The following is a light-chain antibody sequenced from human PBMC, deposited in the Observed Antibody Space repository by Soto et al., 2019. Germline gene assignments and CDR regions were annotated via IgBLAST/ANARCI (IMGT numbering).Light chain of an antibody. CDR2: AAS. Sequence: DIQMTQSPSALSASVGDRATITCRASQSISSWLAWYQQKPGKAPKLLIFAASSLQSGVPSRFSGSGSGPDFTLTISSLQPDDFATYYCQQYNSYSGMFGQGTKVDIK. CDR3: QQYNSYSGM. CDR1: QSISSW. J-gene: IGKJ1*01. V-gene: IGKV1-5*01.